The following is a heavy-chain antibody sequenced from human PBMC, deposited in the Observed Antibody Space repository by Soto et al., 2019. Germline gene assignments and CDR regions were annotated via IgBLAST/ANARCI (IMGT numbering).Heavy chain of an antibody. J-gene: IGHJ4*02. CDR2: IDPSGGST. CDR3: ASKDPGHY. V-gene: IGHV1-46*01. Sequence: QVQLVQSGAEVKKPGASVKVSCKASGDTFTSYYIHWVRQAPGQGLEWMGIIDPSGGSTSYAQKFQCRGPMTRDTSTGTVYMEMSRLRSEDTAVYYCASKDPGHYWGQGTLVTVSS. CDR1: GDTFTSYY.